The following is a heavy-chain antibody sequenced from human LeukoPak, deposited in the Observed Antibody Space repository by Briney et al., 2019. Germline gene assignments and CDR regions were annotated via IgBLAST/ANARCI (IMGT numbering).Heavy chain of an antibody. CDR1: GGSVSSGSYY. Sequence: SETLSLTCTVSGGSVSSGSYYWSWIRQPPGKGLEWIGYIYYSGSTNYNPSLKSRVTISVGTSKNQFSLKLSSVTAADTAVYYCAREVVDIVATIDYWGQGTLVTVSS. J-gene: IGHJ4*02. V-gene: IGHV4-61*01. D-gene: IGHD5-12*01. CDR2: IYYSGST. CDR3: AREVVDIVATIDY.